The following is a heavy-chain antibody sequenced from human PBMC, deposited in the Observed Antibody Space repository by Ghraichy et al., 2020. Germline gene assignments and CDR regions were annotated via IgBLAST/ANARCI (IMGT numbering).Heavy chain of an antibody. CDR2: ISYDGSNK. Sequence: GGSLRLSCAASGFTFSSYAMHWVRQAPGKGLEWVAVISYDGSNKYYADSVKGRFTISRDNSKNTLYLQMNSLRAEDTAVYYCASQGTARPNDYWGQGTLVTVSS. V-gene: IGHV3-30-3*01. J-gene: IGHJ4*02. D-gene: IGHD6-6*01. CDR1: GFTFSSYA. CDR3: ASQGTARPNDY.